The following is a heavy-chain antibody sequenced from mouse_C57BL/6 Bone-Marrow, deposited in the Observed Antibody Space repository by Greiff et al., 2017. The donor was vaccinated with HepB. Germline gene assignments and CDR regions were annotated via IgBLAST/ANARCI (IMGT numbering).Heavy chain of an antibody. Sequence: EVQGVESGGDLVQPGASLKLSCAASGFTFSDYYMYWVRQTPEKGLEWVAYISNGGGSTYYTDTLKGRFTISRDNAKNTLYLQMSRLKSEDTAMYYCARPPTVGGRWYFDVWGTGTTVTVSS. CDR3: ARPPTVGGRWYFDV. D-gene: IGHD1-1*01. V-gene: IGHV5-12*01. J-gene: IGHJ1*03. CDR2: ISNGGGST. CDR1: GFTFSDYY.